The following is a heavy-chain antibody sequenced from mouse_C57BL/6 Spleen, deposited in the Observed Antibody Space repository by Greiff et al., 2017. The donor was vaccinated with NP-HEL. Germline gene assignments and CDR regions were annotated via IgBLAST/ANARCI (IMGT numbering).Heavy chain of an antibody. V-gene: IGHV1-52*01. CDR3: ARYPPSTMVTANWYFDV. Sequence: VQLQQPGAELVRPGSSVKLSCKASGYTFTSYWMNWVKQRPIQGLEWIGNIDPSDSETHYNQKFKDKATLTVDQSSSPAYMPLSSLTSEDSAVYYCARYPPSTMVTANWYFDVWGTGTTVTVYS. D-gene: IGHD2-2*01. CDR1: GYTFTSYW. CDR2: IDPSDSET. J-gene: IGHJ1*03.